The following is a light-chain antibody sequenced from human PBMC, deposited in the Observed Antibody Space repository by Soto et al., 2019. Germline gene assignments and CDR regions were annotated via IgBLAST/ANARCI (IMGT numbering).Light chain of an antibody. Sequence: AITMSPSQSSRSASVGDRVTTTCRASLSIRKDLGQHRVEQGKAPKLLIDAASTLQSGVPSRFSGSASGTDFTLTISGLQPEDFATYYCLQDCGYPRTFGHGTMVDI. CDR2: AAS. CDR1: LSIRKD. V-gene: IGKV1-6*02. J-gene: IGKJ1*01. CDR3: LQDCGYPRT.